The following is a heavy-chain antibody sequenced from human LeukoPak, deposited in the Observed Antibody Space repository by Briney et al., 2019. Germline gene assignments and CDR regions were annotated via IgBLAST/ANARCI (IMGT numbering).Heavy chain of an antibody. V-gene: IGHV3-15*01. J-gene: IGHJ4*02. D-gene: IGHD4-23*01. CDR1: GFTFSGYS. CDR3: TTVGVATPKSDY. CDR2: IKSKAGGGTA. Sequence: GGSLRLSCAASGFTFSGYSMNWVRQIPRKGLEWVGRIKSKAGGGTADYGAPVKGRFTISRDDSNSTLHLQMNSLKTEDTAVYYCTTVGVATPKSDYWGQGTLVTVSS.